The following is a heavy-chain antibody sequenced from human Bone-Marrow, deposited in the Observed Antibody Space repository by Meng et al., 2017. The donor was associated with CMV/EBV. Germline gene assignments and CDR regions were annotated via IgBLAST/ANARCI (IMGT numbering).Heavy chain of an antibody. V-gene: IGHV4-34*01. J-gene: IGHJ6*02. D-gene: IGHD1-7*01. CDR1: GGSFSGYY. Sequence: SETLSLTCAVYGGSFSGYYWSWIRQRPGKGLEWIGEINHSGSTNYNPSLKSRVTISVDTSKNQFSLKLSSVTAADTAVYYCARGVVTGTIYYYYGMDVWGQGTTVTVSS. CDR3: ARGVVTGTIYYYYGMDV. CDR2: INHSGST.